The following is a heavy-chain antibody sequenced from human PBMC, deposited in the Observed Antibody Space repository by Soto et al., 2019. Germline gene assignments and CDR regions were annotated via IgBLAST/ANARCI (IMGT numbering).Heavy chain of an antibody. J-gene: IGHJ6*02. Sequence: QITLKESGPTLVKPTQTLTLTCTFSGFSLTSGVVGVGWIRQPPGEALEWLALIYWNDEQYYNPSLRNRLTITWDTSKNQVVLTMTNMDPVDTATYYCAHRLPGPSGYDVLGQGTTVTVSS. V-gene: IGHV2-5*01. CDR3: AHRLPGPSGYDV. CDR2: IYWNDEQ. D-gene: IGHD6-13*01. CDR1: GFSLTSGVVG.